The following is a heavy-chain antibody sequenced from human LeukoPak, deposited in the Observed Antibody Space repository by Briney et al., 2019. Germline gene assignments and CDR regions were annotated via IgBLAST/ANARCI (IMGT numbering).Heavy chain of an antibody. CDR2: ISSSSSTI. J-gene: IGHJ3*02. CDR1: GFTFSSYS. CDR3: ARASTLRYFDWHHPGAFDI. Sequence: GGCLRLSCAASGFTFSSYSMNWVRQAPGKGLEWVSYISSSSSTIYYADSVKGRFTISRDNAKNSLYLQMNSLRAEDTAVYYCARASTLRYFDWHHPGAFDIWGQGTMVTVSS. D-gene: IGHD3-9*01. V-gene: IGHV3-48*04.